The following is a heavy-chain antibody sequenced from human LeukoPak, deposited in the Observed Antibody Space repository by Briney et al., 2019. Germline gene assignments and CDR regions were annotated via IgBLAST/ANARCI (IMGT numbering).Heavy chain of an antibody. J-gene: IGHJ4*02. Sequence: QTGGSLRLSCAASGFTFSSYGMHWVRQAPGKGLEWVAVIWYDGSNKYYADSVKGRFTISRDNSKNTLYLQMNSLRAEDTAVYYCARVTHYCGSGSYYMREYYFDYWGQGTLVTVSS. CDR1: GFTFSSYG. CDR3: ARVTHYCGSGSYYMREYYFDY. D-gene: IGHD3-10*01. V-gene: IGHV3-33*01. CDR2: IWYDGSNK.